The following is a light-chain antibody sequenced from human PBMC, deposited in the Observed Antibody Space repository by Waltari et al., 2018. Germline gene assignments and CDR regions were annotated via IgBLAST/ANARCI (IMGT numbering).Light chain of an antibody. CDR3: HQYGTSPWT. CDR2: GAS. Sequence: EVVLTQSPGTLSLSPGERATLSCRASQSVTSNLIAWYQHQPGQPPRLLIYGASTRATCIPGRFSGSGFGTDFSLTINRLEPEDFAVYYCHQYGTSPWTFGQGTKLEI. V-gene: IGKV3-20*01. J-gene: IGKJ2*01. CDR1: QSVTSNL.